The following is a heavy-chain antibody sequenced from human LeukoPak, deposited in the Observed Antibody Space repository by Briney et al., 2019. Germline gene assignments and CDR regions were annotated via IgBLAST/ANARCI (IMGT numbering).Heavy chain of an antibody. D-gene: IGHD3-3*01. J-gene: IGHJ4*02. CDR3: ARASRYYDFWSGYSPFDY. CDR1: GYTFTSYY. Sequence: ASVKVSCKASGYTFTSYYMHWVRQAPGQGLESMGIINPSGGSTSYAQKFQGRVTMTRDTSTSTVYMELSSLRSEDTAVYYCARASRYYDFWSGYSPFDYWGQGTLVTVSS. CDR2: INPSGGST. V-gene: IGHV1-46*01.